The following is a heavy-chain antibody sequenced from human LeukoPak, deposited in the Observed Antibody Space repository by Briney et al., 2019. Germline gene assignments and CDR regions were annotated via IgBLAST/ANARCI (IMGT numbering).Heavy chain of an antibody. J-gene: IGHJ5*01. CDR2: ISGGGGST. V-gene: IGHV3-23*01. CDR3: ARDEGGVYSSSWFDS. CDR1: GFTFSTYA. Sequence: GGSLRLSCVASGFTFSTYAMSWVRQAPGKGLEWISSISGGGGSTYYADSVKGRFTMSRDNSKNTLYLQMNSLRAEDTAVYYCARDEGGVYSSSWFDSWGQGTLVTVSS. D-gene: IGHD6-13*01.